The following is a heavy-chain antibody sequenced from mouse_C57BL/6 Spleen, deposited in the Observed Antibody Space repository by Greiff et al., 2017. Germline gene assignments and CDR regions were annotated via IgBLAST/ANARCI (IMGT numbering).Heavy chain of an antibody. Sequence: QVQLQQSGAELVRPGASVKLSCKASGYTFTDYYINWVKQRPGQGLEWIARIYPGSGNTYYNEKFKGKATLTAEKSSSTAYMQLSSLTSEDSAVYFCAAYYSNYGMDYWGQGTSVTVSS. V-gene: IGHV1-76*01. J-gene: IGHJ4*01. CDR3: AAYYSNYGMDY. D-gene: IGHD2-5*01. CDR1: GYTFTDYY. CDR2: IYPGSGNT.